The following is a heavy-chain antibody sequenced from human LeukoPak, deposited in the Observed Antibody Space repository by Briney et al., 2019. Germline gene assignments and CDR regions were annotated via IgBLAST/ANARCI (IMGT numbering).Heavy chain of an antibody. CDR2: ISYDGSNK. V-gene: IGHV3-30*18. D-gene: IGHD3-10*01. Sequence: GGSLRLSCAASGFTFSSYGMHWVRQAPGKGLEWVAVISYDGSNKYYADSVKGRFTISRDNSKNTLYLQMNSLRAEDTAVYYCAKGKWFGELGAFDIWGQGTMVTVSS. CDR3: AKGKWFGELGAFDI. CDR1: GFTFSSYG. J-gene: IGHJ3*02.